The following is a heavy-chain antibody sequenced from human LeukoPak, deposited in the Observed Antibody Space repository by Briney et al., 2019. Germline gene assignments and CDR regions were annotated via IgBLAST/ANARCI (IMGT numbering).Heavy chain of an antibody. J-gene: IGHJ4*02. V-gene: IGHV3-33*06. D-gene: IGHD6-13*01. CDR3: AKDRTGYSSSWYRFDY. CDR1: GFTFSSYG. Sequence: PGGSLRLSCAASGFTFSSYGMHWVRQAPGKGLEWVAVIWYDGSNKYYADSVKGRFTISRDNSKNTLYLQMNSLRAEETAVYYCAKDRTGYSSSWYRFDYWGQGTLVTVSS. CDR2: IWYDGSNK.